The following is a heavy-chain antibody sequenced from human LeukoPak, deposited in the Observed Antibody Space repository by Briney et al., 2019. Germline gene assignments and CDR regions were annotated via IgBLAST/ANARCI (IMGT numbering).Heavy chain of an antibody. CDR3: ARSGPEDCSSTSCSGFDP. D-gene: IGHD2-2*01. CDR1: GYSISSGYY. Sequence: SETLSFTRTVSGYSISSGYYWGWIRQPPGKGLEWIGSIHHSGSTYYNPSLKSRVTISVDTSKNQFSLKLSSVTAADTAVYYCARSGPEDCSSTSCSGFDPWGQGTLVTVSS. CDR2: IHHSGST. V-gene: IGHV4-38-2*02. J-gene: IGHJ5*02.